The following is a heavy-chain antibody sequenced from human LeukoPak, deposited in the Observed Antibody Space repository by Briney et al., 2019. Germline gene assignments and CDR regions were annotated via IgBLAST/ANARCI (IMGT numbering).Heavy chain of an antibody. V-gene: IGHV3-30*03. J-gene: IGHJ4*02. D-gene: IGHD6-19*01. CDR2: ISYDGSNK. CDR3: ARYIYGWYVDY. Sequence: TGRSLRLSCAASGFTFSSYGIHWVRQAPGKGLEWVAVISYDGSNKYYADSVKGRFTISRDNAKNSLYLQMNSLRAEDTAVYYCARYIYGWYVDYWGQGTLVTVSS. CDR1: GFTFSSYG.